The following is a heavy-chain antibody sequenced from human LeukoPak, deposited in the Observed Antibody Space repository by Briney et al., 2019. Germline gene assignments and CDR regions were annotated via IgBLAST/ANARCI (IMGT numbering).Heavy chain of an antibody. V-gene: IGHV4-39*01. J-gene: IGHJ4*02. Sequence: SETLSLTCTVSGGSIRSSSYYWGWIRQPPGKGLEWIGSIYYSGSTYYNPSLKSRVTISVDTSKNQFSLKLSSVTAADTAVYYCASTLMVYAIAYGGFDYWGQGTLVTVSS. CDR1: GGSIRSSSYY. D-gene: IGHD2-8*01. CDR2: IYYSGST. CDR3: ASTLMVYAIAYGGFDY.